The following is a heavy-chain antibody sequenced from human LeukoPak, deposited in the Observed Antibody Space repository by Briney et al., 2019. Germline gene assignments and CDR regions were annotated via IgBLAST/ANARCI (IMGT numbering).Heavy chain of an antibody. CDR1: GFTFSSYE. J-gene: IGHJ4*02. V-gene: IGHV3-48*03. D-gene: IGHD3-3*01. CDR2: ISSSGSTI. Sequence: PGGSLRLSCAASGFTFSSYEMNWVRQAPGKGLEWVSYISSSGSTIYYADSVKGRFTISRDNAKNSLYLQMNSLRAADTAVYYCARGAAYYDFWSGYYIGRYYFDYWGQGTLVTVPS. CDR3: ARGAAYYDFWSGYYIGRYYFDY.